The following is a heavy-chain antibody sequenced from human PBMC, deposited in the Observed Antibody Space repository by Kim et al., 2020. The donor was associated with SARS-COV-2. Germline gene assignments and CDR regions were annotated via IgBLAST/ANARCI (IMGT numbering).Heavy chain of an antibody. D-gene: IGHD5-18*01. J-gene: IGHJ4*02. CDR2: INHSGST. CDR1: GGSFSGYY. Sequence: SETLSLTCAVYGGSFSGYYWSWIRQPPGKGLEWIGEINHSGSTNYNPSLKSRVTISVDTSKNQFSLKLSSVTAADTAVYYCATEANVDTAMVSPFDYWGQGTLVTVSS. CDR3: ATEANVDTAMVSPFDY. V-gene: IGHV4-34*01.